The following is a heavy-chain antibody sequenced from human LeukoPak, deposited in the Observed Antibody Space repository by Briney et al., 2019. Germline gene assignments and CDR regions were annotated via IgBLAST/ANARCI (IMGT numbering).Heavy chain of an antibody. Sequence: PGESLRISCKGSGYSFTSYWIGWVRQTPGEGLEWMGIIYPGDSDTRYSPSFQGQVTISADKSISTAYLQWSSLKASDTAMYYCARQTYSSSSIDYWGQGTLVTVSS. CDR1: GYSFTSYW. CDR3: ARQTYSSSSIDY. D-gene: IGHD6-6*01. V-gene: IGHV5-51*01. J-gene: IGHJ4*02. CDR2: IYPGDSDT.